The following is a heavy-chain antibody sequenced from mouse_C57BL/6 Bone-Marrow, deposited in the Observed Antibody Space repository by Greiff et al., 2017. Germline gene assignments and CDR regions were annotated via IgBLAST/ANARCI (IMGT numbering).Heavy chain of an antibody. D-gene: IGHD1-1*01. CDR1: GYTFTEYT. J-gene: IGHJ3*01. CDR2: FYPGSGSI. CDR3: ARHEMGYYGSSAWFAY. V-gene: IGHV1-62-2*01. Sequence: VQLQQSGAELVKPGASVKLSCKASGYTFTEYTIHWVKQRSGQGLEWIGWFYPGSGSIKYNEKFKDKATLTADKSSSAVYLGLSRLTSEDSAVYCCARHEMGYYGSSAWFAYWGQGTLVTVSA.